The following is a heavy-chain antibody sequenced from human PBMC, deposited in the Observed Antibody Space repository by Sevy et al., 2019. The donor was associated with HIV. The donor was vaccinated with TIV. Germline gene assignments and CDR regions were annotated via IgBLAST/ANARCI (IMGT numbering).Heavy chain of an antibody. Sequence: GGSLRFSCAASGLSVSDNYMNWVRQAPGKGLELVSVIYSDGRTYYPDSVKGRFSISRDNSKNTLYLHMKSLRPEDTAVYYCARDRYYDASGYYYYYYGMDVWGQGTTVTVS. CDR2: IYSDGRT. J-gene: IGHJ6*02. D-gene: IGHD3-22*01. CDR3: ARDRYYDASGYYYYYYGMDV. V-gene: IGHV3-66*01. CDR1: GLSVSDNY.